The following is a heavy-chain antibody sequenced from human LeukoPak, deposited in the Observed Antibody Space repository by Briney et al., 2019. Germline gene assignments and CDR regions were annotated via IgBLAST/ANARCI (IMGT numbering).Heavy chain of an antibody. CDR1: GYSFTNYW. D-gene: IGHD2-2*01. CDR2: IYPGDSNT. Sequence: GESLKISCKGSGYSFTNYWIGWVRQMPGKGLEWMGIIYPGDSNTRYSPSFQGQVTISAEKSITTAYLQWSTLKASDTAMFYCARGPYCSSINCYSPYYYYYMDVWGRGTTVTVS. CDR3: ARGPYCSSINCYSPYYYYYMDV. V-gene: IGHV5-51*01. J-gene: IGHJ6*03.